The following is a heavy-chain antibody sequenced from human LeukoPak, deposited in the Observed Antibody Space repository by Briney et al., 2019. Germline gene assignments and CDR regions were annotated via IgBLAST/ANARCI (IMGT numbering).Heavy chain of an antibody. Sequence: ASVKASCKASGGTFSSYAISWVRQAPGQGLEWMGGIIPIFGTANYAQKFQGRVTITADESTSTAYMEPSSLRSEDTAVYYCARDDSIAAAGLFWGQGTLVTVSS. CDR3: ARDDSIAAAGLF. V-gene: IGHV1-69*01. D-gene: IGHD6-13*01. CDR2: IIPIFGTA. J-gene: IGHJ4*02. CDR1: GGTFSSYA.